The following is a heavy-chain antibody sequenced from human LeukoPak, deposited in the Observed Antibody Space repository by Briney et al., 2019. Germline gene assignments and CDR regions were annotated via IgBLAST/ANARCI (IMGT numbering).Heavy chain of an antibody. V-gene: IGHV1-2*02. CDR3: ARGGDAHYDFSY. CDR1: GYTFTDYY. J-gene: IGHJ4*02. CDR2: INPNSGGT. D-gene: IGHD3-3*01. Sequence: GASVTVSYKPSGYTFTDYYMHWVRQAPGQGLEWMGWINPNSGGTNYAQKFQGRVTMTRDTSISTAYMELSRLRSDDTAVYYCARGGDAHYDFSYWGQGTLVTVSS.